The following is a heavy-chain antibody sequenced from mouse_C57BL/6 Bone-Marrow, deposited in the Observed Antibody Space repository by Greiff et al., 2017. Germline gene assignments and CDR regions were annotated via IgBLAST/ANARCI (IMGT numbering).Heavy chain of an antibody. J-gene: IGHJ2*01. D-gene: IGHD1-1*01. CDR1: GYTFTSYG. V-gene: IGHV1-81*01. CDR2: IYPRSGNT. Sequence: QVQLKESGAELARPGASVKLSCKASGYTFTSYGISWVKQRTGQGLEWIGEIYPRSGNTYYNEKFKGKATLTADKSSSTAYMELRSLTSEDSAVYFCARVTTVVYFDYWGQGTTLTVSS. CDR3: ARVTTVVYFDY.